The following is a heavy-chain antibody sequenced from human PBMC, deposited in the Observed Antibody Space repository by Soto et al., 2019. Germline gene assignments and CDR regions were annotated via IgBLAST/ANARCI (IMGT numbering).Heavy chain of an antibody. CDR3: AKRGTYYYGSGSYPDLSN. J-gene: IGHJ4*02. Sequence: GGSLRLSCAASGFTFTNYAMSWVRQAPGKGLEWVSAISGSGGSTYYADSVKGRFTISRDNSKNTLYLQMNSLRAEDTAVYYCAKRGTYYYGSGSYPDLSNWGQGTLVTVSS. D-gene: IGHD3-10*01. CDR2: ISGSGGST. CDR1: GFTFTNYA. V-gene: IGHV3-23*01.